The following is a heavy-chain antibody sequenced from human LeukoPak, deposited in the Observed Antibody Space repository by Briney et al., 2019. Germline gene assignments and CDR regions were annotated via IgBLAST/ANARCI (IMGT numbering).Heavy chain of an antibody. CDR1: GFTFSSYS. CDR3: ARGGGTDFDY. D-gene: IGHD3-16*01. CDR2: ISSSSSTI. J-gene: IGHJ4*02. Sequence: PGGSLRLSCAASGFTFSSYSMNWVRQAPGKGLEWVSYISSSSSTIYYADSVKGRFTISRDNAKNSLYLQMNSLRAEDTAVYYCARGGGTDFDYWGQGTLVTVSS. V-gene: IGHV3-48*04.